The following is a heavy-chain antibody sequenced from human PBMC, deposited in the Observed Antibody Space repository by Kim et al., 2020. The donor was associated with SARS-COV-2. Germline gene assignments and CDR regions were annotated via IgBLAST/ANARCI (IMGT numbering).Heavy chain of an antibody. CDR1: GFTFRSYG. J-gene: IGHJ6*01. D-gene: IGHD4-4*01. Sequence: GGSLRLSCAASGFTFRSYGMHWVRQAPGKGLEWVAVISYDGSNKYYVDSVKGRFTISRDNSKNTLYLQMNSLRAEDTAVYYCAKDLISYSLYYYYGMDV. CDR3: AKDLISYSLYYYYGMDV. CDR2: ISYDGSNK. V-gene: IGHV3-30*18.